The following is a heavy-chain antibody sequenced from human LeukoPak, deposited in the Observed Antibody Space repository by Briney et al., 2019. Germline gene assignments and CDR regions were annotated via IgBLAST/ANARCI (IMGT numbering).Heavy chain of an antibody. CDR1: GFTFDDYA. J-gene: IGHJ4*02. CDR3: AKDWVARVKYYDILTGSFDY. CDR2: ISWNSGSI. Sequence: PGGSLRLSCAASGFTFDDYAMHWVRQAPGKGLEWVSGISWNSGSIGYADSVKGRFTISRDNAKNSLYLQMNSLRAEDTALYYCAKDWVARVKYYDILTGSFDYWGQGTLVTVSS. V-gene: IGHV3-9*01. D-gene: IGHD3-9*01.